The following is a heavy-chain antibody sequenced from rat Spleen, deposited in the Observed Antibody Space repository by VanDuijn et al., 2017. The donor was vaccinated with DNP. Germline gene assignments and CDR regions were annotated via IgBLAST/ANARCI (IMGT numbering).Heavy chain of an antibody. J-gene: IGHJ2*01. CDR3: SWDYKNHFDY. V-gene: IGHV6-6*01. CDR1: GFTFSAAW. Sequence: EVQVLESGGGLVQPGNSLKLSCATSGFTFSAAWMYWYRQFPEKRLEWVARIKAKSNNYATYYAESVKGRFTISRDDSKSSVYLQMNSLKEEDTAIYYCSWDYKNHFDYWGQGVMVTVSS. D-gene: IGHD1-10*01. CDR2: IKAKSNNYAT.